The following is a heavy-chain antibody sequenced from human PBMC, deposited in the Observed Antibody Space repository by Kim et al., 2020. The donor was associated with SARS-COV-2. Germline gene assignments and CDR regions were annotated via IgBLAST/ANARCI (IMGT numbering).Heavy chain of an antibody. J-gene: IGHJ4*02. Sequence: GESLKISCKGSGYSFTSYWIGWVRQMPGKGLEWMGIIYPGDSDTRYSPSFQGQVTISADKSISTAYLQWSSLKASDTAMYYCARLSEIVVVPAAMGFDYWGQGTLVTVSS. CDR3: ARLSEIVVVPAAMGFDY. V-gene: IGHV5-51*01. CDR1: GYSFTSYW. D-gene: IGHD2-2*01. CDR2: IYPGDSDT.